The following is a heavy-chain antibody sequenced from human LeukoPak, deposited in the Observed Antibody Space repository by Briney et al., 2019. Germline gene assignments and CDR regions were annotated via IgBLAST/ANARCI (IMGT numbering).Heavy chain of an antibody. J-gene: IGHJ4*02. CDR3: TTDYDFWRGYYSFAY. CDR2: IKSKNDGGTT. CDR1: GFTFTNAW. Sequence: PGGSLRLSCAASGFTFTNAWMSWVRQAPGKGLEWVGRIKSKNDGGTTDYAAPVKGRFTISRDDSKDTLYLQMNSLKTEDTAIYYCTTDYDFWRGYYSFAYWGQGTPVTVSS. D-gene: IGHD3-3*01. V-gene: IGHV3-15*01.